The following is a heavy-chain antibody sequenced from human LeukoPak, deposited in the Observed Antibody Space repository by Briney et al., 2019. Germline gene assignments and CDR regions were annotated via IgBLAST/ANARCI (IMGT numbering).Heavy chain of an antibody. CDR1: GYTFLNYD. D-gene: IGHD6-19*01. Sequence: ASVKVSCKASGYTFLNYDISWLRQAPGQGLEWMGGIIPIFGTANYAQKFQGRVTITADESTSTAYMELSSLRSEDTAVYYCAAVDDNWTSSGWYPPMWYWGQGTLVTVSS. CDR2: IIPIFGTA. J-gene: IGHJ4*02. CDR3: AAVDDNWTSSGWYPPMWY. V-gene: IGHV1-69*13.